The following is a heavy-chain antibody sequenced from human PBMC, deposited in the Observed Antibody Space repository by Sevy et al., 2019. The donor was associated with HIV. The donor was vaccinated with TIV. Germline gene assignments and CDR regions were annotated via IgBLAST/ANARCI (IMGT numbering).Heavy chain of an antibody. D-gene: IGHD3-3*01. CDR2: IYHSGST. Sequence: TLSLTCAVSGGSISSSNWWSLVRQPPGKGLEWIGEIYHSGSTNYNPSLKSRVTISVDKSKNQFSLKLSSVTAADTAVYYCARDLHNYDFWSGYQSYGMDVWGQGTTVTVSS. CDR1: GGSISSSNW. V-gene: IGHV4-4*02. CDR3: ARDLHNYDFWSGYQSYGMDV. J-gene: IGHJ6*02.